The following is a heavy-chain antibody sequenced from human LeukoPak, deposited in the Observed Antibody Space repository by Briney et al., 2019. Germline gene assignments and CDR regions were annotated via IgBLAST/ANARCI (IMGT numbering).Heavy chain of an antibody. J-gene: IGHJ4*02. Sequence: ASVKVSCKASGYTFTGYYMHWVRQAPGQGLEWMGWINPNSGGTNYAQKFQGRATMTRDTSISTAYMELSRLRSDDTAVYYCARETPPYSGYDSQFDYWGQGTLVTVSS. CDR3: ARETPPYSGYDSQFDY. D-gene: IGHD5-12*01. V-gene: IGHV1-2*02. CDR1: GYTFTGYY. CDR2: INPNSGGT.